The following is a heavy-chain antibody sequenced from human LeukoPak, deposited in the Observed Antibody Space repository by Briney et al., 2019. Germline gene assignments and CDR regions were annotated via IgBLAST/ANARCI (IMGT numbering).Heavy chain of an antibody. CDR1: GYTFTSYY. D-gene: IGHD2-2*01. CDR3: ARDRLQYCSSTSCSTRGSFDY. Sequence: ASVKVSCKASGYTFTSYYMHWVRQAPGQGLEWMGIINPSGGSTSYAQKFQGRVTMTRDTSTGTVYMELSSLRSEDTAVYYCARDRLQYCSSTSCSTRGSFDYWGQGTLVTVSS. J-gene: IGHJ4*02. V-gene: IGHV1-46*01. CDR2: INPSGGST.